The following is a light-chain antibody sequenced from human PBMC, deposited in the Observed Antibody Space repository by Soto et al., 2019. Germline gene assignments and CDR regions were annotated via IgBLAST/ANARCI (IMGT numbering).Light chain of an antibody. J-gene: IGKJ5*01. Sequence: AIQLTQSPSSLSASVGDRVTITCRASQGISSALAWYQQKPGKAPKLLIYDASSLESGVPSRFIGSGSGTDFTLTISSLQPEDFATYYCQQFNSYPFTFGQGTRLEIK. CDR2: DAS. CDR3: QQFNSYPFT. CDR1: QGISSA. V-gene: IGKV1-13*02.